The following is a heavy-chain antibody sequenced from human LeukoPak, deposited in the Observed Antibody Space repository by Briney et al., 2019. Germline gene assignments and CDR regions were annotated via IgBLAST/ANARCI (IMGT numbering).Heavy chain of an antibody. V-gene: IGHV1-46*01. CDR1: GYTFTSYY. Sequence: GASVKVSCKTSGYTFTSYYMHWVRQAPGQGLEWMGIINPSVGTTTYAQKFQGRVTMTRDTSTSTAYMELSSLRSEDTAVYYCASDIVVVVARSSGGYWGQGTLVTVSS. J-gene: IGHJ4*02. D-gene: IGHD2-15*01. CDR2: INPSVGTT. CDR3: ASDIVVVVARSSGGY.